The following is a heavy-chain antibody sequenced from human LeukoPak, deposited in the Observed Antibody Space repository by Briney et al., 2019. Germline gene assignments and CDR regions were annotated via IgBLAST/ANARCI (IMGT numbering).Heavy chain of an antibody. V-gene: IGHV4-59*01. CDR3: AGTADGSGYYGIGY. CDR1: GGSISGYY. Sequence: PSETLSLTCTVSGGSISGYYWSWIRQPPGKGLEYIGYIHYSGSTNYNPSLKSRVTISLDTSKNLFSLKLNSVTAADTAVYYCAGTADGSGYYGIGYWGQGTLVTVSS. J-gene: IGHJ4*02. CDR2: IHYSGST. D-gene: IGHD3-22*01.